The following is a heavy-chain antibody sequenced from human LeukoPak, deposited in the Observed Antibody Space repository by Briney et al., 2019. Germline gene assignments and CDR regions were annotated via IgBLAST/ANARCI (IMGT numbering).Heavy chain of an antibody. J-gene: IGHJ6*02. Sequence: ASVKVSCKASGYTLTSYAMHWVRQAPGQRLEWMGWINAGNGNTKYSQKFQGRVTITRDTSASTAYMELSSLRSEDTAVYYCARDIVVVPAAIYYYGMDVWGQGTTVTVSS. CDR3: ARDIVVVPAAIYYYGMDV. D-gene: IGHD2-2*01. CDR2: INAGNGNT. V-gene: IGHV1-3*01. CDR1: GYTLTSYA.